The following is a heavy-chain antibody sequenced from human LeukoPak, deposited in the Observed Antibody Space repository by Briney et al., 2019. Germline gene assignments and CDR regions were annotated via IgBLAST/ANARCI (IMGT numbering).Heavy chain of an antibody. CDR3: AKNGRGYSSDYFDY. CDR2: ISGSGGST. D-gene: IGHD5-18*01. CDR1: GFTFSSYA. Sequence: PGGSLRLSCAASGFTFSSYAMSWVHQAPGKGLEWVSAISGSGGSTYYADSVKGRFTISRDNSKNTLYLQMNTLRAGDTAVYSCAKNGRGYSSDYFDYWGQRTLVTVSS. J-gene: IGHJ4*02. V-gene: IGHV3-23*01.